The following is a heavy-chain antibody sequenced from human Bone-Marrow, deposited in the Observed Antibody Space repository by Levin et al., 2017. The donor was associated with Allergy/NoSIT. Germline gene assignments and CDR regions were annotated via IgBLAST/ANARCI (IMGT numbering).Heavy chain of an antibody. CDR2: IHIGGAT. V-gene: IGHV3-53*01. J-gene: IGHJ4*02. D-gene: IGHD2-21*02. Sequence: GGSLRLSCAVSGSTVSSNYMSWVRQAPGKGLEWVSLIHIGGATIYGHSVRGRFTMSRDNSMNTVNLQMNSLTVEDTAVYYCARGGSGDDWGFAYWGQGTLVSVS. CDR1: GSTVSSNY. CDR3: ARGGSGDDWGFAY.